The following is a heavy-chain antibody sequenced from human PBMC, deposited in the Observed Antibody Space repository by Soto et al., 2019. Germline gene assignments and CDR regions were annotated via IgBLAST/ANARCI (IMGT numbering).Heavy chain of an antibody. CDR1: GFSFSSYT. V-gene: IGHV3-21*01. Sequence: EVQLVESGGGLVKPGESLRLSCAASGFSFSSYTMNWVRQAPGKGLQWVSSITNSGTHTYSADSVKGRFTISRDNDKNSLYLQMNNLRAEDTAIYFCARAHEVAWFDSWGLGTLVTVTS. CDR3: ARAHEVAWFDS. CDR2: ITNSGTHT. D-gene: IGHD2-15*01. J-gene: IGHJ5*01.